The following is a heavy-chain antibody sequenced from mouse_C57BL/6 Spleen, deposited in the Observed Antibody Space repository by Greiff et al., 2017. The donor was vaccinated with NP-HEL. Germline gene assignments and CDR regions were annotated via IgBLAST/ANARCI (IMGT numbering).Heavy chain of an antibody. CDR2: IYPRSGNT. Sequence: VQLQESGAELARPGASVKLSCKASGYTFTSYGISWVKQRTGQGLEWIGEIYPRSGNTYYNEKFKGKATLTADKSSSTAYMELRSLTSEDSAVYFCASLYDGYYVDYWGQGTTLTVSS. CDR1: GYTFTSYG. V-gene: IGHV1-81*01. CDR3: ASLYDGYYVDY. J-gene: IGHJ2*01. D-gene: IGHD2-3*01.